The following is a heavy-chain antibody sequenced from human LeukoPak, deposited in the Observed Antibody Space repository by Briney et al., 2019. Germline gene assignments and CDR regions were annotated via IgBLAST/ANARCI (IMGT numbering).Heavy chain of an antibody. Sequence: SETLSLTCVVSAFSVTNSYYWGWIRQSPGEGLEWIGSVYHSGDTYYNPSLEGRVSLSVDTSKNQLSLKLSSVTAADTAVYYCARERPSIVRGVQTPFDYWGQGTLVTVSS. J-gene: IGHJ4*02. V-gene: IGHV4-38-2*02. CDR3: ARERPSIVRGVQTPFDY. CDR2: VYHSGDT. D-gene: IGHD3-10*01. CDR1: AFSVTNSYY.